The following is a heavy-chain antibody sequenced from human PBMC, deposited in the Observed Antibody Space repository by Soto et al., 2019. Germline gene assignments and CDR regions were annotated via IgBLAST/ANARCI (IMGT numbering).Heavy chain of an antibody. CDR3: ARHKYYMDV. CDR1: GYSFTNYW. CDR2: IYPADSDT. V-gene: IGHV5-51*01. J-gene: IGHJ6*03. Sequence: PGESLKISCEGSGYSFTNYWIAWVRQMPGKGLEWMGIIYPADSDTKYSPSFQGQDTISADRSISTAYLQWSSLKASDTATYYCARHKYYMDVWGKGTTVTVSS.